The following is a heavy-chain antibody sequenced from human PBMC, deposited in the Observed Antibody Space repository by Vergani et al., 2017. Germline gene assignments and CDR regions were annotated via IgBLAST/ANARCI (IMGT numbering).Heavy chain of an antibody. D-gene: IGHD3-10*01. CDR3: AREESGDYMDV. V-gene: IGHV1-2*02. CDR2: INPNSGGT. Sequence: QVQVVQSGAEVKKPGSSVKVSCKASGGIFNDYGFSWVRQAPGQGLEWMGWINPNSGGTNYAQKFQGRVTMTRDTSISTAYMELSRLRSDDTAVYYCAREESGDYMDVWGKGTTVTVSS. CDR1: GGIFNDYG. J-gene: IGHJ6*03.